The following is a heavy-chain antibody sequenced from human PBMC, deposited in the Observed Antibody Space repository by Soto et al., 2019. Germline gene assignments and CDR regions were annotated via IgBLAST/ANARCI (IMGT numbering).Heavy chain of an antibody. CDR2: ISYDGNRE. CDR3: AKDVDGRRGGSHWGADY. J-gene: IGHJ4*02. D-gene: IGHD3-16*01. V-gene: IGHV3-30*18. CDR1: GFTFSTYG. Sequence: GGSLRLSCAASGFTFSTYGMHWVRQAPDKGLEWVAVISYDGNREYYVDSVKGRFTISRDNSKNTLYLQMNSLRIEDTAVYYCAKDVDGRRGGSHWGADYWGQGTLVTVSS.